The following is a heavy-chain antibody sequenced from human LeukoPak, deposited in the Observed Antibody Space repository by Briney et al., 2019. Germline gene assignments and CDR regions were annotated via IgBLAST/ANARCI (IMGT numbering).Heavy chain of an antibody. Sequence: SETLSLTCTVSGGSISSSSYYWGWIRQPPGKGLEWIGSIYYSGSTYYNPSLKSRVTISVDTSKNQFSLKLSSVTAADTAVYYCARWAISLAELSQRFDPWGQGTLVTVSS. D-gene: IGHD3-16*02. V-gene: IGHV4-39*01. J-gene: IGHJ5*02. CDR2: IYYSGST. CDR3: ARWAISLAELSQRFDP. CDR1: GGSISSSSYY.